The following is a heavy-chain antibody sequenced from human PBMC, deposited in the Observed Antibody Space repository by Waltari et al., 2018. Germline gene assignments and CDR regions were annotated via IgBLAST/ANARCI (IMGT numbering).Heavy chain of an antibody. CDR1: GFTFDDYA. CDR2: SSWNSGSI. J-gene: IGHJ4*02. V-gene: IGHV3-9*01. Sequence: EVQLVESGGGLVQPGRSLRLSCAASGFTFDDYAMHWVRQAPGKGLGWVSGSSWNSGSIGYADSVKGRFTISRDNAKNSLYLQMNSLRAEDTALYYCAKGYDFWSGAFDYWGQGTLVTVSS. CDR3: AKGYDFWSGAFDY. D-gene: IGHD3-3*01.